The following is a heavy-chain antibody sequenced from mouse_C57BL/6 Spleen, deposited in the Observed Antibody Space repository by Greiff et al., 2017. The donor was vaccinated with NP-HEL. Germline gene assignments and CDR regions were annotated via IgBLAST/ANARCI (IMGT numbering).Heavy chain of an antibody. J-gene: IGHJ4*01. V-gene: IGHV5-17*01. CDR1: GFTFSDYG. CDR2: ISSGSSTI. CDR3: ARWDYSNFYAMDY. D-gene: IGHD2-5*01. Sequence: EVKLVESGGGLVKPGGSLKLSCAASGFTFSDYGMHWVRQAPEKGLEWVAYISSGSSTIYYADTVKGRFTISRDNAKNTLFLQMTSLRSEDTAMYYGARWDYSNFYAMDYWGQGTSVTVSS.